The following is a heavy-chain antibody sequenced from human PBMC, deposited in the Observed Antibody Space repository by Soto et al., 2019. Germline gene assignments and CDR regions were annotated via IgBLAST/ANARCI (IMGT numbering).Heavy chain of an antibody. D-gene: IGHD3-22*01. J-gene: IGHJ4*02. V-gene: IGHV3-53*01. CDR2: IYSGGST. CDR3: ARVMYYYDSSGYFFLDY. Sequence: PVGSLRLSCAASGFTVSSNYMSWVRQAPGKGLEWVSVIYSGGSTYYADSVKGRFTISRDNSKNTLYLQMNSLRAEDTAVYYCARVMYYYDSSGYFFLDYWGQGTLVTVSS. CDR1: GFTVSSNY.